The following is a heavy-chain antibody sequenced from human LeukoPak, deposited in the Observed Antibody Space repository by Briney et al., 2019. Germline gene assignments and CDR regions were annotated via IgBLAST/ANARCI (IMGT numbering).Heavy chain of an antibody. V-gene: IGHV4-59*01. Sequence: PSETLSLTCTVSGGSISGYYWSWIRQPPGKGLEWIGYIYYSGSTNYNPSLKSRVTISVDTSKNQFSLKLSSVTAADTAVYYCARGERLGPDIWGQGTMVTVSS. CDR1: GGSISGYY. CDR3: ARGERLGPDI. CDR2: IYYSGST. J-gene: IGHJ3*02. D-gene: IGHD3-16*01.